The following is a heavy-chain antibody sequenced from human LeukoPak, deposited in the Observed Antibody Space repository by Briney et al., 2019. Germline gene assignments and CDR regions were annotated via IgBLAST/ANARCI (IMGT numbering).Heavy chain of an antibody. J-gene: IGHJ6*02. CDR3: ARDSRYCSSTSCYLLSYYFYGMDV. D-gene: IGHD2-2*01. Sequence: GGSLRLSCAASGFTFSSYWMSWVRQAPGKGLEWVANIKQDGSEKYYVDSVKGRFTISRDNAKNSLDLQMNSLRAEDTAVDYCARDSRYCSSTSCYLLSYYFYGMDVWGQGTTVTVSS. V-gene: IGHV3-7*01. CDR2: IKQDGSEK. CDR1: GFTFSSYW.